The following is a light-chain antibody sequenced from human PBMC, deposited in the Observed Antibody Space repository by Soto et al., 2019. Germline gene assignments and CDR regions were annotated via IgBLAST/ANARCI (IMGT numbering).Light chain of an antibody. Sequence: QSVRTQPPSVSGAPGQRVTISCTGSSSNIGAGYDVHWYQQLPGTAPKLLIDCKSNRPSRIPARFSGSKSGTSASLAITGHQDEAEAAYYCQSYDSNLSGSVFGGGTKLTVL. CDR2: CKS. J-gene: IGLJ2*01. CDR1: SSNIGAGYD. V-gene: IGLV1-40*01. CDR3: QSYDSNLSGSV.